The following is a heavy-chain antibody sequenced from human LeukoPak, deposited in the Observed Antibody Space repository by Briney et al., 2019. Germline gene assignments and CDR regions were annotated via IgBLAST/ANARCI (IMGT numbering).Heavy chain of an antibody. CDR3: ARGKGIAAAGWYYFDY. CDR1: AGTFSSYA. D-gene: IGHD6-13*01. J-gene: IGHJ4*02. CDR2: IIPIFGTA. V-gene: IGHV1-69*13. Sequence: SVTVSFTASAGTFSSYAISWVRQAPGQGLERMGGIIPIFGTANYAQKFQGRVTITADESTSTDYMELSSLRSEDTAVYYCARGKGIAAAGWYYFDYWGQGTLVTVSA.